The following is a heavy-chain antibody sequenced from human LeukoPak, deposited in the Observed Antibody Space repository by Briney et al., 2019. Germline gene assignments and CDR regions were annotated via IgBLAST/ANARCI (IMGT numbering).Heavy chain of an antibody. V-gene: IGHV3-23*01. Sequence: ETLSLTCTVSGGSISSYYWSWVRQAPGKGLEWVSAISGSGGSTYYADSVKGRFTISRDNSKNTLYLQMNSLRAEDTAVYYCAKGRLRGKGGDAFDIWGQGTMVTVSS. CDR3: AKGRLRGKGGDAFDI. J-gene: IGHJ3*02. CDR2: ISGSGGST. D-gene: IGHD4-17*01. CDR1: GGSISSYY.